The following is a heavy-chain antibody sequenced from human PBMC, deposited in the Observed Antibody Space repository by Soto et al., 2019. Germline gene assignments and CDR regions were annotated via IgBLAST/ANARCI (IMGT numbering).Heavy chain of an antibody. CDR3: AREGDDSSGYYCDY. J-gene: IGHJ4*02. V-gene: IGHV3-33*01. D-gene: IGHD3-22*01. CDR2: IWYDGSNK. CDR1: GFTFSSYS. Sequence: PGGSLRLSCAASGFTFSSYSMHWVRQAPGKGLEWVAVIWYDGSNKYYADSVKGRFTISRDNSKNTLYLQMNSLRAEDTAVYYCAREGDDSSGYYCDYWGQGT.